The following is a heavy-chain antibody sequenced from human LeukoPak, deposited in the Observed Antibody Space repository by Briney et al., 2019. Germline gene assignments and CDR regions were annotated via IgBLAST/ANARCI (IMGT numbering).Heavy chain of an antibody. CDR3: AREEVKSCDN. D-gene: IGHD3-16*02. V-gene: IGHV3-7*03. Sequence: GGSLRLSCAASGFSFSGYWMTWVRQAPRKGLEWVANIKQDGSETSYVSSVRGRFTISRDNAKNSLYLQMNNLRVEDTAVYFCAREEVKSCDNWGQGTLVTVSS. CDR1: GFSFSGYW. CDR2: IKQDGSET. J-gene: IGHJ4*02.